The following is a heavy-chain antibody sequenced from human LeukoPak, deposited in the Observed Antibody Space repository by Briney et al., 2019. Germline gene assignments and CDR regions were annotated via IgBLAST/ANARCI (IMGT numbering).Heavy chain of an antibody. CDR1: GFTFSIYW. V-gene: IGHV3-7*01. CDR3: ARDGAAGRDGYGVKGFDY. D-gene: IGHD5-24*01. CDR2: IKQDGSEK. J-gene: IGHJ4*02. Sequence: GGSLRLSCAASGFTFSIYWMGWVRQAPGKGLEWVANIKQDGSEKYYVDSVKGRLTISRDNAKNSLYLQMNSLRAEDTAVYYCARDGAAGRDGYGVKGFDYWGQGTLVTVSS.